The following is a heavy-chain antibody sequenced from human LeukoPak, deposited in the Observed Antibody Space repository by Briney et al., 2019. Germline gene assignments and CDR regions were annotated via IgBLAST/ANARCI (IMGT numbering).Heavy chain of an antibody. CDR2: ISSNGGST. CDR3: VRSRQQLLGYYDY. D-gene: IGHD6-13*01. Sequence: GGSLRLSCAASGFTFSSYSMHWVRQAPGKGQEYVSAISSNGGSTSYANSVKGRFTISRDNSKNTLYLQMGSLRAEDMAVYYCVRSRQQLLGYYDYWGQGTLVTVSS. V-gene: IGHV3-64*01. CDR1: GFTFSSYS. J-gene: IGHJ4*02.